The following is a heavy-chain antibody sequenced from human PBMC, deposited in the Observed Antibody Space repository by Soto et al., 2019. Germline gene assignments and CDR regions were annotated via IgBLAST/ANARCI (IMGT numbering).Heavy chain of an antibody. D-gene: IGHD3-3*01. Sequence: ASVKVSCKASGYTFTSYGISWVRQAPGQGLEWMGWISAYNGNTNYAQKLQGRVTMTTDTSTSTAYMELRSLRSDDTAVYYCARDPYYDFWSGYNNYYYYYGMDVWGQGTTVTVSS. CDR3: ARDPYYDFWSGYNNYYYYYGMDV. V-gene: IGHV1-18*01. J-gene: IGHJ6*02. CDR2: ISAYNGNT. CDR1: GYTFTSYG.